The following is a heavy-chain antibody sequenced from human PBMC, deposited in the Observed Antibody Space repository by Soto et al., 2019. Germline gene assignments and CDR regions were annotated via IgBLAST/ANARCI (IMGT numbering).Heavy chain of an antibody. CDR1: GFTFSSYA. CDR2: ISGSGGST. CDR3: APGYYDILTGYSPVPY. J-gene: IGHJ4*02. V-gene: IGHV3-23*01. D-gene: IGHD3-9*01. Sequence: GGSLRLSCAASGFTFSSYAMSWVRQAPGKGLEWVSAISGSGGSTYYEDSVKGRFTISRDNSKNTLYLQMNSLRAEDTAVYYCAPGYYDILTGYSPVPYWGQGTLVTVSS.